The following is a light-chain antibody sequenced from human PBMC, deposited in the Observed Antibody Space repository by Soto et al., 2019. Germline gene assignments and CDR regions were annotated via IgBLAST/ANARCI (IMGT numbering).Light chain of an antibody. Sequence: DIQMTQSPSTLSASVGDRVTITCRASQSVSSWLAWYQQKPGQAPKLLIYDASSLESGVPSRFSGSGSGTELTLTSSRLQPYDFATYYCQHYNTLVTFGPGTKVDIK. CDR2: DAS. CDR3: QHYNTLVT. V-gene: IGKV1-5*01. CDR1: QSVSSW. J-gene: IGKJ3*01.